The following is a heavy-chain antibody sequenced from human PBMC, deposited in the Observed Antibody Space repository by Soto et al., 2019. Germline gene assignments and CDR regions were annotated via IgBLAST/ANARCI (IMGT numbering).Heavy chain of an antibody. CDR2: ISAYNGNT. CDR3: EGDRIWGYSYGYRPQPSAFDI. J-gene: IGHJ3*02. Sequence: GASVKVSCKASGYTFTSYGISWVRQAPGQGLEWMGWISAYNGNTNYAQKLQGRVTMTTDTSTSTAYMELRSLRSDDTAVYYCEGDRIWGYSYGYRPQPSAFDIWGQGTMVTVSS. V-gene: IGHV1-18*01. D-gene: IGHD5-18*01. CDR1: GYTFTSYG.